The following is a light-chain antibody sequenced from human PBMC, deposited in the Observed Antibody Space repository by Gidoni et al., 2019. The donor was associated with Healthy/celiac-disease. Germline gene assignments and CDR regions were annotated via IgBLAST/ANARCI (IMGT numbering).Light chain of an antibody. J-gene: IGKJ3*01. CDR2: AAS. CDR1: QCLSSW. Sequence: SQLIHSPPSVSASVGGRVTITCRASQCLSSWLAWYQQKPGKAPKLLIYAASSLQSGVPSRCCGSGSGTDFTLTISSLQPEDFATYYCQQANSFPLFTFXHXTKVDIK. CDR3: QQANSFPLFT. V-gene: IGKV1-12*01.